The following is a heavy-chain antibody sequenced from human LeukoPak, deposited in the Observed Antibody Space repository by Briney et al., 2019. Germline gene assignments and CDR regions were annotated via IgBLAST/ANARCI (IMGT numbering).Heavy chain of an antibody. D-gene: IGHD1-7*01. CDR3: ARGLKLRYYYYYMDV. CDR1: GYTFTSYD. V-gene: IGHV1-8*03. J-gene: IGHJ6*03. Sequence: GASVKVSCKASGYTFTSYDINWVRQATGQGLEWMGWMNPNSGNTGYAQKFQGRVTITRNTSISTAYMELSSLRSEDTAVYYCARGLKLRYYYYYMDVWGKGTTVTVSS. CDR2: MNPNSGNT.